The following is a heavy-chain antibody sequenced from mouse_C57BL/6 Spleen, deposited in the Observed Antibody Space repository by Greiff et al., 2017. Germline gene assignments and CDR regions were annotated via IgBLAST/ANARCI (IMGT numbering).Heavy chain of an antibody. V-gene: IGHV1-34*02. CDR3: ARYDGYYCYFDY. J-gene: IGHJ2*01. CDR1: GYTFTNYY. CDR2: FHPNNGGT. D-gene: IGHD2-3*01. Sequence: EVQLQQSGAELVKPGASVKMSCKASGYTFTNYYMDWVKQSHGKSLEWIGNFHPNNGGTNYNEKFKGKATLTVDKSSSTAYMELSRLTSDDSAVYYCARYDGYYCYFDYWGQGTTLTVSS.